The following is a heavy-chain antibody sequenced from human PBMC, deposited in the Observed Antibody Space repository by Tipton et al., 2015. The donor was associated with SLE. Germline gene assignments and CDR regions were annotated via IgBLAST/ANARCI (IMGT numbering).Heavy chain of an antibody. V-gene: IGHV4-34*01. CDR1: GGSFSSYY. D-gene: IGHD3-22*01. Sequence: TLSLTCAVYGGSFSSYYWSWIRQPPGKGLEWIGEINHSGSTNYNPSLKSRVTISVNTSKNQFSLKLSSVTAADTAVYYCARDSFQHYYDLAFDIWGQGTMVTVSS. CDR3: ARDSFQHYYDLAFDI. CDR2: INHSGST. J-gene: IGHJ3*02.